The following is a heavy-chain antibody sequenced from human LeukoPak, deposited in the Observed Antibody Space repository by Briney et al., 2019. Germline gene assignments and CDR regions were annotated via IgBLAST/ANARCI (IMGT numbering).Heavy chain of an antibody. CDR2: IYYSGST. D-gene: IGHD1-26*01. V-gene: IGHV4-39*01. J-gene: IGHJ4*02. CDR3: ANRGAEVGATVAPGDY. CDR1: GGSISSSSHY. Sequence: SETLSLTCTVSGGSISSSSHYWGWIRQPPGKGLEWIGSIYYSGSTYYNPSLKSRVTISVDTSKNQFSLKLSSVTAADTAVYYCANRGAEVGATVAPGDYWGQGTLVTVSS.